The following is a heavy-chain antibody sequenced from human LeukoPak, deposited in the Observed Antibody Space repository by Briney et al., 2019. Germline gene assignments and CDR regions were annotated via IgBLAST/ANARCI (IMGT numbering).Heavy chain of an antibody. V-gene: IGHV4-61*02. CDR1: GGSISSGSYY. D-gene: IGHD3-3*01. Sequence: PSETLSLTCTVSGGSISSGSYYWSWIRQPAGKGLEWIGRIYTSGSTNYNPSLKSRVTISVDTSKNQFSLKLSSVTAAGTAVYYCARGYSFWSGSQYYGMDVWGQGTTVTVSS. CDR2: IYTSGST. CDR3: ARGYSFWSGSQYYGMDV. J-gene: IGHJ6*02.